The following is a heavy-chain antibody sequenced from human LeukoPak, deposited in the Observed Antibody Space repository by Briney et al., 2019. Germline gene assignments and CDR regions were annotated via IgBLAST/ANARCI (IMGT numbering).Heavy chain of an antibody. CDR3: AKSTYYDFWSGYGYFDY. V-gene: IGHV3-30*18. D-gene: IGHD3-3*01. Sequence: PGGSLRLSCAASGFTFSSYGMHWVRQAPGKGLEWVAVISYDGSNKYYADSVKGRFTISRDNSKNTLYLQMNSLRAEDTAVYYCAKSTYYDFWSGYGYFDYWGQGTLVTVSS. CDR2: ISYDGSNK. J-gene: IGHJ4*02. CDR1: GFTFSSYG.